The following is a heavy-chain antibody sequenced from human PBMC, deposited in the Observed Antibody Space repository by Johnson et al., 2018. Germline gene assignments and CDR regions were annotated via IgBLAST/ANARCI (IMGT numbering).Heavy chain of an antibody. D-gene: IGHD3-16*01. V-gene: IGHV3-33*01. Sequence: QVQLVESGGGVVEPGRSLRLSCAASGFTFSSYGMHWVRQAPGKGLEWVAVIWYDGSNKYYADSVKGRFTISRDNSKNTLYLQMNSLRDEDTAVYYCARDSPQGDYYFDYWGQGTLVTVSS. J-gene: IGHJ4*02. CDR3: ARDSPQGDYYFDY. CDR1: GFTFSSYG. CDR2: IWYDGSNK.